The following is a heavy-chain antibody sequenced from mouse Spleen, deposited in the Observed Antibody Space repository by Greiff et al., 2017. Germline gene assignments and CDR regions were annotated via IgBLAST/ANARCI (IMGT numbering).Heavy chain of an antibody. CDR2: ISYDGSN. Sequence: EVQVVESGPGLVKPSQSLSLTCSVTGYSITSGYYWNWIRQFPGNKLEWMGYISYDGSNNYNPSLKNRISITRDTSKNQFFLKLNSVTTEDTATYYCASLPTVASYAMDYWGQGTSVTVSS. CDR1: GYSITSGYY. V-gene: IGHV3-6*01. CDR3: ASLPTVASYAMDY. J-gene: IGHJ4*01. D-gene: IGHD1-1*01.